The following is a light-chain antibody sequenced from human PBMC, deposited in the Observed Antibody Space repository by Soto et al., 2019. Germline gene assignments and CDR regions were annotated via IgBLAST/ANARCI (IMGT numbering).Light chain of an antibody. CDR1: SGDIGAYNY. CDR3: CSYAHTSRV. CDR2: DVN. V-gene: IGLV2-11*01. J-gene: IGLJ3*02. Sequence: QSVLTQPRSVSGSPGQSVTFSCTGTSGDIGAYNYVSWYQFHPGKAPQMIIYDVNKRPSGVPDRFSGSKSGNTASLTISWLQAEDEADYYCCSYAHTSRVFGGGTKVTVL.